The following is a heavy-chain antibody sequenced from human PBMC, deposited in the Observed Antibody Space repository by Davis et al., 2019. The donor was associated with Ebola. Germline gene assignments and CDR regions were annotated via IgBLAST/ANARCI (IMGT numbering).Heavy chain of an antibody. CDR1: GVTFNNYA. CDR2: INDNGGTT. J-gene: IGHJ3*02. CDR3: VKDRRWSYAFDI. V-gene: IGHV3-64D*06. Sequence: GESLKTSCSASGVTFNNYAMHWVRQAPGRGLDFVSGINDNGGTTHYADSVKGRFTISRDDSRSTVYLQMSRLTVEDTALYYCVKDRRWSYAFDIWGQGTIVTVSS. D-gene: IGHD3-3*01.